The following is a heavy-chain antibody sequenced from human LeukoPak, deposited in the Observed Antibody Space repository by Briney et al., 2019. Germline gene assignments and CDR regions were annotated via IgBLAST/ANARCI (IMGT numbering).Heavy chain of an antibody. V-gene: IGHV4-34*01. Sequence: SETLSLTCAVYGGSFSGYYWSWIRQPPGKGLEWIREINHSGSTNYNPSLKSRVTISVDTSKNQFSLKLSSVTAADTAVYYCARGLNGYSHFDYWGQGTLVTVSS. J-gene: IGHJ4*02. CDR1: GGSFSGYY. CDR3: ARGLNGYSHFDY. CDR2: INHSGST. D-gene: IGHD5-24*01.